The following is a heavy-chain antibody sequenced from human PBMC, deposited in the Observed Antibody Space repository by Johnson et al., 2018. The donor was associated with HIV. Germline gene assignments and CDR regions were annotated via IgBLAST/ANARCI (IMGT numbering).Heavy chain of an antibody. J-gene: IGHJ3*02. Sequence: EVQLVESGGGVVRPGGSLRLSCAASGFTFDDYGTSWVRQAPGKGLEWVSGINWNGGSTGYADSVKGRFTLSRANAKHSLYMQINGLRADDTAVYYCAHVVAIDSSASVAEYAFDSWCQGTMVTGSS. CDR1: GFTFDDYG. CDR3: AHVVAIDSSASVAEYAFDS. V-gene: IGHV3-20*04. CDR2: INWNGGST. D-gene: IGHD6-6*01.